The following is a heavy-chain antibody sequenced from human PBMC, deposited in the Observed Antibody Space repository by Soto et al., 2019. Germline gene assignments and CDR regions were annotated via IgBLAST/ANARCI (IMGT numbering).Heavy chain of an antibody. J-gene: IGHJ4*02. CDR3: AHSPILDF. CDR1: GFSVSANGVA. V-gene: IGHV2-5*02. CDR2: IYWDDDK. D-gene: IGHD3-9*01. Sequence: SGPTLVNPTLTRTLTCSFYGFSVSANGVAVGWIRQPPGKALEWLALIYWDDDKRYSASLKSRLTITKDTSKNQVVLTMTNMDPVDTATYYCAHSPILDFWGPEILVRVSS.